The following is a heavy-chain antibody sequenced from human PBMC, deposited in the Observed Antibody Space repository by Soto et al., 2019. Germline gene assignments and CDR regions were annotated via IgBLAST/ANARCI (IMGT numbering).Heavy chain of an antibody. CDR3: ARDRRVGGYYYGMDV. D-gene: IGHD3-16*01. V-gene: IGHV3-13*01. J-gene: IGHJ6*02. CDR1: GFTFSSYD. CDR2: IGTAGDT. Sequence: VGSLRLSCAASGFTFSSYDMHWVRQATGKGLEWVSAIGTAGDTYYPGSVKGRFTISRENAKNSLYLQMNSLRAEDTAVYYCARDRRVGGYYYGMDVWGQGTTVTVSS.